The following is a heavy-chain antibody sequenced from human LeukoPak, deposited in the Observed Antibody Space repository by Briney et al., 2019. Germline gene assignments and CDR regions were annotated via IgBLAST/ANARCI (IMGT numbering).Heavy chain of an antibody. J-gene: IGHJ4*02. Sequence: VGSLRLSCAVSVITLSRFWMGWVRQAPGEGLGWVSIIKLDGSETNYVDSMKGRFNVAIDNDKNSVYLQMNSLGAEDAAVHYCATKSDWRFDYWGQGTLVTVSS. CDR2: IKLDGSET. V-gene: IGHV3-7*01. CDR3: ATKSDWRFDY. CDR1: VITLSRFW. D-gene: IGHD2-21*02.